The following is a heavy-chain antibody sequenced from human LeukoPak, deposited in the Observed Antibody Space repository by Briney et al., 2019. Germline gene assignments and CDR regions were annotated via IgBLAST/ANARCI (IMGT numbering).Heavy chain of an antibody. CDR1: GYTFTGYY. CDR2: IIPIFGTA. V-gene: IGHV1-69*06. J-gene: IGHJ4*02. Sequence: GASVKVSCKASGYTFTGYYMHWVRQAPGQGLEWMGGIIPIFGTANYAQKFQGRVTITADKSTSTAYMELSSLRSEDTAVYYCARLITRQLLFDYWGQGTLVTVSS. CDR3: ARLITRQLLFDY. D-gene: IGHD3-16*01.